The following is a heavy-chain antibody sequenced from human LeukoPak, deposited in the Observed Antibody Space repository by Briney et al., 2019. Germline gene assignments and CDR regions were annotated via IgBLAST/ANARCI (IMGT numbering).Heavy chain of an antibody. CDR3: ARDQQGRDPARHGFDY. J-gene: IGHJ4*02. CDR2: ISAYNGNT. Sequence: GASVKVSCKASGYTFTSNGISWVRQVPGQGLEGMGWISAYNGNTNYAQKFQGRVTMTTDTSTSAAYMEQRSLTSDDTAVYYCARDQQGRDPARHGFDYWGQGTLVTVSS. CDR1: GYTFTSNG. D-gene: IGHD6-19*01. V-gene: IGHV1-18*01.